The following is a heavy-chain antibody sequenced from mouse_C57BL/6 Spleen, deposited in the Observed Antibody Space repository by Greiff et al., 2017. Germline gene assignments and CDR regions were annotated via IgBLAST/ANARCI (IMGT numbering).Heavy chain of an antibody. CDR1: GFTFSDFY. D-gene: IGHD1-1*01. Sequence: EVKLVESGGGLVQSGRSLRLSCATSGFTFSDFYMEWVRQAPGKGLEWIAASRNKANDYTTEYSASVKGRFIVSRDTSQSILYLQMNALRAEDTAIYYCARDASYYYGSSSYWYFDVWGTGTTVTVSS. CDR3: ARDASYYYGSSSYWYFDV. V-gene: IGHV7-1*01. J-gene: IGHJ1*03. CDR2: SRNKANDYTT.